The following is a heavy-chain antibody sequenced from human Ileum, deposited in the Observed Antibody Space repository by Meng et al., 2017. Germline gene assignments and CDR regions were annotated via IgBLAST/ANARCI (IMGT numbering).Heavy chain of an antibody. CDR2: ISRSGTT. Sequence: VPQQQVGPGPFNPSETLSLSCATGGRAFSTYYWSWIRQPPGKGLEWIGEISRSGTTNYNPSLKSRVTISVDTSKNQFSLTVTSVTAADSALYYCARSGVTTVTYLDWGQGTLVTVSS. D-gene: IGHD4-11*01. CDR3: ARSGVTTVTYLD. V-gene: IGHV4-34*02. CDR1: GRAFSTYY. J-gene: IGHJ4*02.